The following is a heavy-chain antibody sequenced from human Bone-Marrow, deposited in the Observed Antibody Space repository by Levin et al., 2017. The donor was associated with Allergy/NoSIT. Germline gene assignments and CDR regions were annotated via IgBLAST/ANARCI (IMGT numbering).Heavy chain of an antibody. V-gene: IGHV3-23*01. Sequence: GESLKISCAASGFTFSSYAMSWVRQAPGKGLEWVSAISGSGGSTYYADSVKGRFTISRDNSKNTLYLQMKSLRAEDTAVYYCAKVGFSVALDYWGQGTLVTVSS. J-gene: IGHJ4*02. D-gene: IGHD5-12*01. CDR1: GFTFSSYA. CDR2: ISGSGGST. CDR3: AKVGFSVALDY.